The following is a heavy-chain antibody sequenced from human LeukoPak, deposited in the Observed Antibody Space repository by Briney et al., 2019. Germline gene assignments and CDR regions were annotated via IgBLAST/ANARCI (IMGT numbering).Heavy chain of an antibody. Sequence: SETLSLTCTVSGGSISSSSYYWGWIRQPPGKGLEWIGSIYYSGSTYYNPSLKSRVTISVDTSKNQFSLKLSSVTAADTAVYYCASTYSSSYLNYYYYYMDVWGKGTTVTVSS. CDR2: IYYSGST. CDR3: ASTYSSSYLNYYYYYMDV. V-gene: IGHV4-39*07. CDR1: GGSISSSSYY. J-gene: IGHJ6*03. D-gene: IGHD6-6*01.